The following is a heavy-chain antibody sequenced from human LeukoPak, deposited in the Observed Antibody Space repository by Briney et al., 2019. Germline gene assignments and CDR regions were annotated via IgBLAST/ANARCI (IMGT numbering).Heavy chain of an antibody. CDR2: IYYSGST. V-gene: IGHV4-31*03. CDR3: ARREYYYDSSGYHDAFDI. Sequence: SETLSLTRTVSGGSISSGGYYWSWIRQHPGKGLEWIGYIYYSGSTYYNPSLKSRVTISVDTSKNQFSLKLSSVTAADTAVYYCARREYYYDSSGYHDAFDIWGQGTMVTVSS. CDR1: GGSISSGGYY. D-gene: IGHD3-22*01. J-gene: IGHJ3*02.